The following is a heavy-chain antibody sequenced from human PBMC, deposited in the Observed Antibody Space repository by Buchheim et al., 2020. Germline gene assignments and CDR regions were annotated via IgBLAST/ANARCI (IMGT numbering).Heavy chain of an antibody. Sequence: QVQLVESGGGVVQPGRSLRLSCAASGFTFSSYGMHWVRQAPGKGLEWVAVISYDGSNKYYADSVKGRFTISRDNSKNTLYLQMNSLRAEDTAVYYCAKATGTMVNWFDPWGQGT. D-gene: IGHD1-1*01. CDR1: GFTFSSYG. J-gene: IGHJ5*02. CDR3: AKATGTMVNWFDP. V-gene: IGHV3-30*18. CDR2: ISYDGSNK.